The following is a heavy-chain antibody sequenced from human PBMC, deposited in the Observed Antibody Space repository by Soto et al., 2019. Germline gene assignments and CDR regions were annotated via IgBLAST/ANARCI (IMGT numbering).Heavy chain of an antibody. CDR2: IIPFLGIA. CDR3: ARGRGGGRSVEY. CDR1: GGTIGTYS. Sequence: QVQLVQSGAEVKRPGSSVNVSCKTSGGTIGTYSFNWVRQAPGQGLEWMGRIIPFLGIANYTRRLQGRVTITADKSTNTVYMQLTGLRSEDTAIYYCARGRGGGRSVEYWGQGTLVTVSS. J-gene: IGHJ4*02. V-gene: IGHV1-69*02. D-gene: IGHD3-16*01.